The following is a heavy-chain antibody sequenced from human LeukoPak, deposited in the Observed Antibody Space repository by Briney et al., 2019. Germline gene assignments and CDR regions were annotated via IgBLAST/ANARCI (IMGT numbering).Heavy chain of an antibody. D-gene: IGHD1-14*01. J-gene: IGHJ6*03. CDR1: GGTFSSYA. V-gene: IGHV1-69*05. Sequence: SVKVSCKASGGTFSSYAISWVRQAPGQGLEWVGRITPIFGTANYAQKFQGRVTITTHESTSTAYMELSSLRSEDTAVYFCARVVITARRNHYYYYMDVWGKGTTVTVSS. CDR3: ARVVITARRNHYYYYMDV. CDR2: ITPIFGTA.